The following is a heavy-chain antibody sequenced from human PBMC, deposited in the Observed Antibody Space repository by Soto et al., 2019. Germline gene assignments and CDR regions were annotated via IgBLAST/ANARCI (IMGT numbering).Heavy chain of an antibody. CDR2: ISYDGSNK. D-gene: IGHD3-22*01. CDR3: AKDLIYDSSGYLEVPYFDY. Sequence: ESGGGLVQPGGSLRLSCAASGFTFSSYGMHWVRQAPGKGLEWVAVISYDGSNKYYADSVKGRFTISRDNSKNTLYLQMNSLRAEDTAVYYCAKDLIYDSSGYLEVPYFDYWGQGTLVTVSS. CDR1: GFTFSSYG. V-gene: IGHV3-30*18. J-gene: IGHJ4*02.